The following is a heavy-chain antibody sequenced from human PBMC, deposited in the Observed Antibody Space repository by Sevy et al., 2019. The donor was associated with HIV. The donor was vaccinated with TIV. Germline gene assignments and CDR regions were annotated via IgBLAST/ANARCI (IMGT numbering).Heavy chain of an antibody. D-gene: IGHD2-2*01. V-gene: IGHV3-30*04. CDR3: ARDPSLFIVVVPADYYYYYGMDV. Sequence: GGSLRLSCAASGFTFSSYAMHWVRQAPGKGLEWVAVISYDGSNKNYADSGKGRFTISRDNSKNTLYMQMNSLRAEDMAVYYSARDPSLFIVVVPADYYYYYGMDVWGQGTTVTVSS. J-gene: IGHJ6*02. CDR2: ISYDGSNK. CDR1: GFTFSSYA.